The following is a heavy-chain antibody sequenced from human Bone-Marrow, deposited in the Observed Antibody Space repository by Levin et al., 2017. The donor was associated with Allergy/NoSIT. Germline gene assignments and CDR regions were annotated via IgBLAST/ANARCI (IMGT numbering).Heavy chain of an antibody. J-gene: IGHJ4*02. CDR2: IKQDGSER. Sequence: RGESLKISCVASGFTFTTFWMSWVRQAPGKGLEWVANIKQDGSERYYVDSVRGRFTISRDNAKNSLYLQMDSLKAEDTAMYYCARLITGDPDYWGQGTLVTVSS. CDR1: GFTFTTFW. D-gene: IGHD7-27*01. V-gene: IGHV3-7*01. CDR3: ARLITGDPDY.